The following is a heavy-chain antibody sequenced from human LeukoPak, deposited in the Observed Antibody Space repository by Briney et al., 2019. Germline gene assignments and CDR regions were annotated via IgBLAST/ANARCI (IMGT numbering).Heavy chain of an antibody. J-gene: IGHJ4*02. CDR2: ISYDGSNK. Sequence: GGSLRLSCAASGFTFSSYAMHWVRQAPGEGLEWVAVISYDGSNKYYADSVKGRFTISRDNSKNTLYLQMNSLRAEDTAVYYCARVWGGTGTTPGLFDYWGQGTLVTVSS. V-gene: IGHV3-30-3*01. CDR3: ARVWGGTGTTPGLFDY. CDR1: GFTFSSYA. D-gene: IGHD1-1*01.